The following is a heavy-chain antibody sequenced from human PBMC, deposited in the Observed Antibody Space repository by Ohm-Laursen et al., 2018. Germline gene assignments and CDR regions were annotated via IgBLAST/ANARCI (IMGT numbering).Heavy chain of an antibody. J-gene: IGHJ4*02. CDR1: GYSISSGYC. D-gene: IGHD2/OR15-2a*01. CDR2: IYHSGNT. CDR3: ARHSMDEGYYFDY. V-gene: IGHV4-38-2*01. Sequence: SDTLSLTWAVSGYSISSGYCWGWIRQTPGKGLEWIGSIYHSGNTYYNPSLRGRVTISVDTSKNQFSLKLSSVTAADTAVHYCARHSMDEGYYFDYWGQGTLVTVSS.